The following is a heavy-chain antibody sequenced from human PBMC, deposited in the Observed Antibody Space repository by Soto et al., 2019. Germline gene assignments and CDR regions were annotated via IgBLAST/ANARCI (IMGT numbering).Heavy chain of an antibody. V-gene: IGHV4-39*01. CDR3: AGIAVDGRYWSGELDY. D-gene: IGHD6-19*01. Sequence: SGTLSLTFTVSGDSIRTADFYWNWVCPPPGKGLEWVGDSYYSGRTYYNPSLKSRGTMSVDTSENQFSLKLTSVTAADTAVYYCAGIAVDGRYWSGELDYWGQGTVVTVSS. CDR2: SYYSGRT. J-gene: IGHJ4*02. CDR1: GDSIRTADFY.